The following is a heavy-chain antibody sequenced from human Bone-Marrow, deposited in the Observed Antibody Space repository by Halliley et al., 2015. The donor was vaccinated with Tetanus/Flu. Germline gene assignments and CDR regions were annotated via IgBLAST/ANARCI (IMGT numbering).Heavy chain of an antibody. D-gene: IGHD2-21*01. CDR2: LQKNGGT. V-gene: IGHV4-59*08. Sequence: GWNGNLQKNGGTPYNPSLKLRLTMSLGASKNQVSLPLTSVTGADTAVYYCSRQFAVYNGFDPWGQGTLVTVSP. J-gene: IGHJ5*02. CDR3: SRQFAVYNGFDP.